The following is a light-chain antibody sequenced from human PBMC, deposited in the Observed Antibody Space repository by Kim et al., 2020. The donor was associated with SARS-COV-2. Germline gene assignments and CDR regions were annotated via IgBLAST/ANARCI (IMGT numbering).Light chain of an antibody. CDR3: QAWDSSTAWV. CDR1: KLGDKY. J-gene: IGLJ3*02. V-gene: IGLV3-1*01. Sequence: VSQGQTASSTWSGDKLGDKYACWYQQQPGQSPVLVIYQDTKRPSGIPERFSGSNSGNTDTLTISGTQAMDEADYYCQAWDSSTAWVFGGGTQLTVL. CDR2: QDT.